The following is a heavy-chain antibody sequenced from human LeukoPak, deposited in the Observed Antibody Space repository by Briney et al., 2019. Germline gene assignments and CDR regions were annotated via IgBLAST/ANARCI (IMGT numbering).Heavy chain of an antibody. D-gene: IGHD6-13*01. CDR2: ISGSSGGT. CDR1: GFTFSSYA. J-gene: IGHJ3*01. V-gene: IGHV3-23*01. CDR3: AKEASSYSSWYYSDAFDF. Sequence: GGSLRLSCVASGFTFSSYAMSWVRQAPGKGLEWVSAISGSSGGTYYADSVKGRFTIPRDNFRNTLYLQMNSLRAEDTAIFYCAKEASSYSSWYYSDAFDFWGRGTMVTVSS.